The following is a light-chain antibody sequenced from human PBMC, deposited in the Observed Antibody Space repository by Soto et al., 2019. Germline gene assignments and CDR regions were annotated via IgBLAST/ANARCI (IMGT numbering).Light chain of an antibody. Sequence: DIQMTQSPSSLSESVGDRVTITCRASQRIATYLNWYQQKPGKAPKLLIYAASSLQSGVPSRFIGSGSWTDFTLTISSLQPEDFETYYCQQSYSTVLTFGGGTKVEIK. J-gene: IGKJ4*01. V-gene: IGKV1-39*01. CDR2: AAS. CDR3: QQSYSTVLT. CDR1: QRIATY.